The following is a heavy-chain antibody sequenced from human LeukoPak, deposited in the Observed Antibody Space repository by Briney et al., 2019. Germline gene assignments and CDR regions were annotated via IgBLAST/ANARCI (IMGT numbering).Heavy chain of an antibody. CDR3: ARAVGEMATIRTNFDY. V-gene: IGHV3-21*01. CDR1: GFTFRTYA. J-gene: IGHJ4*02. Sequence: PGGSLRLSCAASGFTFRTYAMNWVRQAPGKGLEWVSSISSSSSYIYYADSVKGRFTISRDNAKNSLYLQMNSLRAEDTAVYYCARAVGEMATIRTNFDYWGQGTLVTVSS. D-gene: IGHD5-24*01. CDR2: ISSSSSYI.